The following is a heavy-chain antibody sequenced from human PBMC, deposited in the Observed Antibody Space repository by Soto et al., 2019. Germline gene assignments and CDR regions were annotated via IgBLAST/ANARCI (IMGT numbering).Heavy chain of an antibody. J-gene: IGHJ4*02. V-gene: IGHV3-30*01. D-gene: IGHD3-3*01. CDR2: MSFDSSEI. CDR1: GFTFSNNA. CDR3: AIARVADSSLDH. Sequence: GGSLRLSCVGSGFTFSNNAMHWVRQAPGKGLEWVAFMSFDSSEIHYADSVKGRFTISRDNPRNTLFLHVNSPRADDTAVYYCAIARVADSSLDHWGQGTLVTVSS.